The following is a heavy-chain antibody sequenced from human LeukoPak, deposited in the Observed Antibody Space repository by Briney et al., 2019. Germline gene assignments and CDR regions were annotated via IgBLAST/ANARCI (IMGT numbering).Heavy chain of an antibody. D-gene: IGHD3-22*01. CDR1: GFTFSSYS. CDR2: ISSSSSYI. Sequence: GSLRLSCAASGFTFSSYSMNWVRQAPGKGLEWVSSISSSSSYIYYADSVKGRFTIFRDNAKNSLYLQMNSLRAEDTAVYYCARYYYDSSAPGDYWGQGTLVTVSS. J-gene: IGHJ4*02. V-gene: IGHV3-21*01. CDR3: ARYYYDSSAPGDY.